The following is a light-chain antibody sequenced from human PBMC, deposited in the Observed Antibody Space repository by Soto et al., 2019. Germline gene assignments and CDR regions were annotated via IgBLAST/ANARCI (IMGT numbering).Light chain of an antibody. V-gene: IGKV3-20*01. CDR2: GAS. CDR3: QQYGSSPRT. Sequence: EIVLTQSPGTLSLSPGERATLSCRASQHITSNYLGWYQQKPGQAPRLLIYGASRRAAGIPDRFSGSGSGTDFTLTISSLEPEDFAVYFCQQYGSSPRTFGQGTKVDIK. J-gene: IGKJ1*01. CDR1: QHITSNY.